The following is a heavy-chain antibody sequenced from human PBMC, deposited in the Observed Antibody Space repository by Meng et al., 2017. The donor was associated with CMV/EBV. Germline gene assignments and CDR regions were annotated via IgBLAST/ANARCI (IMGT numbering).Heavy chain of an antibody. J-gene: IGHJ4*02. CDR1: GFTFSSYA. V-gene: IGHV3-30*04. CDR3: ARGWLRARIDY. CDR2: ISYDGSNK. D-gene: IGHD5-18*01. Sequence: GESLKISCAASGFTFSSYAMHWVRQAPGKGLKWVAVISYDGSNKYYADSVKGRFTISRDNSKNTLYLQMNSLRAEDTAVYYCARGWLRARIDYWGQGTLVTVSS.